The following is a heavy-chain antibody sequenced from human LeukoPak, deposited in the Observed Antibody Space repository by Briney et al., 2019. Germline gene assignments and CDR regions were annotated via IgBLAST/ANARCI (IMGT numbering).Heavy chain of an antibody. V-gene: IGHV3-74*01. J-gene: IGHJ4*02. CDR2: INSDGSWA. D-gene: IGHD2-2*01. Sequence: GGSLRLSCAASGNYWMHWVRQAPGKGLVWVSHINSDGSWASYADSVKGRFTISKDNAKNTVYLQMNNLRAEDTAVYYCVSFYETYWGRGSLVTVSS. CDR1: GNYW. CDR3: VSFYETY.